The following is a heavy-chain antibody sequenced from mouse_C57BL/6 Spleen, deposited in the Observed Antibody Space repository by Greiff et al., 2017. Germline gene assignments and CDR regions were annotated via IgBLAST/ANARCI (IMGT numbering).Heavy chain of an antibody. CDR2: IDPSDSYT. CDR3: ARSRAMDY. V-gene: IGHV1-59*01. CDR1: GYTFTSYW. Sequence: QVQLQQPGAELVRPGTSVKLSCKASGYTFTSYWMHWVKQRPGQGLEWIGVIDPSDSYTNYNQKFKGKATLTVDTSSSPAYMQLSSLTSEDSAVYYCARSRAMDYWGQGTSVTVSS. J-gene: IGHJ4*01.